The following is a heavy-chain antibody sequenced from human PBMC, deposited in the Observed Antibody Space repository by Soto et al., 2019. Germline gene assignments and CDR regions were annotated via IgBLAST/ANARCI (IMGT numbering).Heavy chain of an antibody. CDR2: ISAYNGNT. CDR1: GYTFTSYG. V-gene: IGHV1-18*04. D-gene: IGHD2-15*01. J-gene: IGHJ6*02. Sequence: ASVKVSCKASGYTFTSYGISWVRQAPGQGLEWMGWISAYNGNTNYAQKLQGRVTMTTDTSTSTAYMELRSLRSDDTAVYYCAREGVVVVAAIQMGMDVWGQGTTATVS. CDR3: AREGVVVVAAIQMGMDV.